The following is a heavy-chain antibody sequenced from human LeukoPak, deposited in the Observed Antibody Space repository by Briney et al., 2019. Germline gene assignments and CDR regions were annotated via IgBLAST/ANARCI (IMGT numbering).Heavy chain of an antibody. J-gene: IGHJ4*02. CDR3: ASATGTGPFSFDY. D-gene: IGHD1-1*01. CDR2: IYYSGST. V-gene: IGHV4-39*01. Sequence: SETLSLTCTVSGGSISSSSYYWGWIRQPPGKGLEWIGSIYYSGSTYYNPSLKSRVTISVDTSKNQFSLKLSSVTAADTAVYYCASATGTGPFSFDYWGQGTLVTVSS. CDR1: GGSISSSSYY.